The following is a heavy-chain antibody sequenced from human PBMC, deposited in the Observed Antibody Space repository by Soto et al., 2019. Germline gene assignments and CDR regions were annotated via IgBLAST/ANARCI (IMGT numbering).Heavy chain of an antibody. CDR2: IYYSGST. V-gene: IGHV4-31*03. CDR3: ARDSLAEAYGMDV. CDR1: GGSISSGGYY. Sequence: QVQLQESGPGLVKPSQTLSLTCTVSGGSISSGGYYWSWIRQHPGKGLEWIGYIYYSGSTYYNPSLKSRVTISVDTSKNQFSLKLSSVTAADTAGYYCARDSLAEAYGMDVWGQGTTVTVSS. J-gene: IGHJ6*02. D-gene: IGHD3-3*02.